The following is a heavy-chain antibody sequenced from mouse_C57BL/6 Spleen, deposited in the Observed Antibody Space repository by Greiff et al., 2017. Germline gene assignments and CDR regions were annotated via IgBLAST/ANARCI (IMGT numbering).Heavy chain of an antibody. CDR1: GYTFTSYW. Sequence: VQLQQSGAELVKPGASVKLSCKASGYTFTSYWMQWVKQRPGQGLEWIGEIDPSDSYTNYNQKFKGKATLTVDTSSSTAYMQLSSLTSEDSAVYYCARGDYDGNYYAMDYWGQGTSVTVSS. CDR2: IDPSDSYT. J-gene: IGHJ4*01. CDR3: ARGDYDGNYYAMDY. V-gene: IGHV1-50*01. D-gene: IGHD2-4*01.